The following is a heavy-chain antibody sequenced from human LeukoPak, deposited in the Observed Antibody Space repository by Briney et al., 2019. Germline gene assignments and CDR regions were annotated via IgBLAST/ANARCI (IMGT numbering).Heavy chain of an antibody. CDR2: ISGSGGST. D-gene: IGHD2-15*01. Sequence: PGASLRLSCAASGFTFSSYAMSWARQAPGKGLEWVSAISGSGGSTYYADSVKGRFTISRDNSKNTLYLQMNSLRAEDTAVYYCAKDCSGGSCYFDYWGQGTLVTVSS. CDR1: GFTFSSYA. V-gene: IGHV3-23*01. J-gene: IGHJ4*02. CDR3: AKDCSGGSCYFDY.